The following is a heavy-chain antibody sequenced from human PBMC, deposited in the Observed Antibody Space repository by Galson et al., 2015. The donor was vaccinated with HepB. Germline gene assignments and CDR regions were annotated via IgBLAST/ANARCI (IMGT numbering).Heavy chain of an antibody. Sequence: SVKVSCKASGYTFSTFFIYWVRQTPGQGLEWMGIINPSGGRTTYAQKFQGRIIITRDTSTNTVYMDLSSLRSDDTAVYYCARGGERGGGDPSLDYWGQGTLVTVSS. V-gene: IGHV1-46*01. D-gene: IGHD2-21*02. CDR3: ARGGERGGGDPSLDY. J-gene: IGHJ4*02. CDR2: INPSGGRT. CDR1: GYTFSTFF.